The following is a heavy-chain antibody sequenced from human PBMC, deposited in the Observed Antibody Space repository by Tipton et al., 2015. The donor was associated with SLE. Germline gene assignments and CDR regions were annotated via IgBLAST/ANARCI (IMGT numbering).Heavy chain of an antibody. Sequence: SLRLSCAASGFTFSSYSMNWVRQAPGKGLEWVSYISSSSTIYYADSVKGRFTISRDNAKNSLYLQMNSLRAEDTAVYYCARAPRIRFFHMDVWGKGTTVTVSS. CDR3: ARAPRIRFFHMDV. CDR1: GFTFSSYS. D-gene: IGHD3-3*01. CDR2: ISSSSTI. V-gene: IGHV3-48*01. J-gene: IGHJ6*03.